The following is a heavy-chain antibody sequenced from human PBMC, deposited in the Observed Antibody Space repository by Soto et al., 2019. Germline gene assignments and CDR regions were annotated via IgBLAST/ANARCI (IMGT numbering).Heavy chain of an antibody. CDR2: ISSSSSTI. Sequence: EVQLVESGGGLVQPGGSLRLSCAASGFTFSSYSMNWVRQAPGKGLEWVSYISSSSSTIYYADAVKGRFTISRDNAKNSLYLKMNCLRDEDTAVYYCARENYGDYLNWFDPWGQGTLVTVSS. J-gene: IGHJ5*02. CDR1: GFTFSSYS. CDR3: ARENYGDYLNWFDP. V-gene: IGHV3-48*02. D-gene: IGHD4-17*01.